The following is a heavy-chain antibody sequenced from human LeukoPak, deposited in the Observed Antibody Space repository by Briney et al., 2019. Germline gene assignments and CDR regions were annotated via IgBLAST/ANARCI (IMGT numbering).Heavy chain of an antibody. CDR1: GFTFSSYW. D-gene: IGHD3-22*01. CDR3: AKETSFNYDSSGYPDLDFDY. CDR2: INSDGSST. J-gene: IGHJ4*02. Sequence: GGSLRLSCAASGFTFSSYWMHWVRQAPGKGLVWVSLINSDGSSTSYADSVKGRFTISRDNSKNTLYLQMNSLRAEDTAVYYCAKETSFNYDSSGYPDLDFDYWGQGTLVTVSS. V-gene: IGHV3-74*01.